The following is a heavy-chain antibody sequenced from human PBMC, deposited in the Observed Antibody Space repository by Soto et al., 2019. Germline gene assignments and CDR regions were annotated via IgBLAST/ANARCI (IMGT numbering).Heavy chain of an antibody. CDR2: IGYRGTT. Sequence: SETLSLTCTVSGGSISSSPYFWGWTRQPPGRGLEWIGSIGYRGTTYYNASLKSRVTLSLDTSKNQFSLKVNSLTAADTAVYFCSRRAPEGFDPWGQGTVVPVS. V-gene: IGHV4-39*01. J-gene: IGHJ5*02. CDR3: SRRAPEGFDP. CDR1: GGSISSSPYF.